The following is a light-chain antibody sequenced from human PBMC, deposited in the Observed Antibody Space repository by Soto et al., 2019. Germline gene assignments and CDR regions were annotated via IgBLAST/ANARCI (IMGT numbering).Light chain of an antibody. J-gene: IGKJ1*01. V-gene: IGKV1-5*03. Sequence: DIQMTQSPSTLSGSVGDRVTITCRASQTISSWLAWYQQKPGKAPKLLIDKASTLKSGVPSRFSGSGSGTEFTLPISSLQPDDFATYYCQYYNSYSEALGQGTKVDIK. CDR1: QTISSW. CDR3: QYYNSYSEA. CDR2: KAS.